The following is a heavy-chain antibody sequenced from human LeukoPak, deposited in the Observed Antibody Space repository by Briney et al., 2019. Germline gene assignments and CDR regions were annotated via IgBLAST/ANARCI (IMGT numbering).Heavy chain of an antibody. D-gene: IGHD6-13*01. J-gene: IGHJ4*02. CDR2: IYYSGST. CDR3: ASEYSSSWYVFDY. V-gene: IGHV4-59*08. CDR1: GGSISSYY. Sequence: PSETLSLTCNVSGGSISSYYWSWIRQPPGQGLEWIGSIYYSGSTNYNPSLESRVTISVDTSKNQFSLKLSSVTAADTAVYYCASEYSSSWYVFDYWGQGTLVTVSS.